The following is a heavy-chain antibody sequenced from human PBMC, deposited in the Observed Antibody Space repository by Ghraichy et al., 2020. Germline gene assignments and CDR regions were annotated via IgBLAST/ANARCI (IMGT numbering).Heavy chain of an antibody. D-gene: IGHD5-18*01. J-gene: IGHJ4*02. V-gene: IGHV3-23*01. CDR3: AKTVQSIVTHHFDN. Sequence: GGSLRLSCAASGFTFSSYAMTWVRQAPGKGLEWVSTISGGGADIFYADSVKGRFTISRDNSKNTLYLQMNSLRAEDTAVYYCAKTVQSIVTHHFDNWGQGALGTVSS. CDR2: ISGGGADI. CDR1: GFTFSSYA.